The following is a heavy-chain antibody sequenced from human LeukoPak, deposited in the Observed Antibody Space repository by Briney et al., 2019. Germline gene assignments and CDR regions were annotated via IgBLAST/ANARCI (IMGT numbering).Heavy chain of an antibody. Sequence: MSGGSLRLSCAASGFTFSSYSMNWVRRAPGKGLEWVSYISSSSSYIYYADSVKGRFTISRDNAKNSLYLQMNSLRAEDTAVYYCAKYPGSSSYADYWGQGTLVTVSS. CDR3: AKYPGSSSYADY. J-gene: IGHJ4*02. CDR2: ISSSSSYI. D-gene: IGHD6-13*01. V-gene: IGHV3-21*01. CDR1: GFTFSSYS.